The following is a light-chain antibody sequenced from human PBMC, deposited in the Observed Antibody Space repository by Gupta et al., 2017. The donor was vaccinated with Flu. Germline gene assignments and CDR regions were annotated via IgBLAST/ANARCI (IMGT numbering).Light chain of an antibody. V-gene: IGLV1-40*01. J-gene: IGLJ3*02. Sequence: QSVLTQPPSVPGAPGQRVPISCTGSSSTIGAGCDVHWYQQLPGTATKHLIYDNSNRRSGVPDRFSGSKTGTSAALAITGLQAEEEADYYCQPYDSSRSGSRVFGGGTKLTVL. CDR1: SSTIGAGCD. CDR3: QPYDSSRSGSRV. CDR2: DNS.